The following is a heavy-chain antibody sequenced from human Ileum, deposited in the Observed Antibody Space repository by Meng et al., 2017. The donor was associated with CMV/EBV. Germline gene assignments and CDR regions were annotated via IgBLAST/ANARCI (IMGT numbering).Heavy chain of an antibody. CDR1: GFAFASYG. V-gene: IGHV3-21*01. CDR3: VTGSTTYQQLDMFAY. J-gene: IGHJ4*01. Sequence: GGSLRLSCAASGFAFASYGMNWVRQAPGKGLEWVSSISASPYIYYADSVRGRFTASRDDAKNSLFLQMNSLRADDTAVYYCVTGSTTYQQLDMFAYWGHGTLVTVSS. D-gene: IGHD1-1*01. CDR2: ISASPYI.